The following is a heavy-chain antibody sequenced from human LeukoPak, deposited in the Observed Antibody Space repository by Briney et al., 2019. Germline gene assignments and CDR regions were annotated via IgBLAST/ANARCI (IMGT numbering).Heavy chain of an antibody. V-gene: IGHV4-34*01. CDR3: ARGEDIVVVPAAMRFDP. J-gene: IGHJ5*02. CDR2: INRSGST. Sequence: SETLSLTCAVYGGSFSGYYWSWIRQPPGKGLEWIGEINRSGSTNYNPSLKSRVTISVDTSKNQFSLKLSSVTAADTAVYYCARGEDIVVVPAAMRFDPWGQGTLVTVSS. CDR1: GGSFSGYY. D-gene: IGHD2-2*01.